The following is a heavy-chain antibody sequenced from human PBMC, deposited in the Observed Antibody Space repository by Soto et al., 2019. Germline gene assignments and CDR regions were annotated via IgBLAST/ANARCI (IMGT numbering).Heavy chain of an antibody. CDR1: GFTFDDYA. D-gene: IGHD3-22*01. CDR3: AKANTYYYDSSGYPDY. CDR2: ISWNSGSI. J-gene: IGHJ4*02. V-gene: IGHV3-9*01. Sequence: HPGGSLRLSCAASGFTFDDYAMHWVRQAPGKGLEWVSGISWNSGSIGYADSVKGRFTISRDNAKNSLYLQMNSLRAEDTALYYCAKANTYYYDSSGYPDYWGQGTLVTVSS.